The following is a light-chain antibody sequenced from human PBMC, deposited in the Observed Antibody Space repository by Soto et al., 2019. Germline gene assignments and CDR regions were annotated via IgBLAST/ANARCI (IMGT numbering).Light chain of an antibody. CDR1: RSVSSSY. CDR3: QQYGSSQT. Sequence: DIVLTQSPATLSLSPGERATLSCRASRSVSSSYLAWYQQKPGQAPRLLIYGASSRATGIPDRFSGSGSGTDFTLTISRLEPDDFAVYYCQQYGSSQTFGQGTKADIK. CDR2: GAS. V-gene: IGKV3-20*01. J-gene: IGKJ1*01.